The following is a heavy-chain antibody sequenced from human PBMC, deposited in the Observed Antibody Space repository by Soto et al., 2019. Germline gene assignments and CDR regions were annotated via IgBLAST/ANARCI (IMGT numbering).Heavy chain of an antibody. V-gene: IGHV1-18*01. J-gene: IGHJ3*02. Sequence: ASVKVSCQASCSTFTSYGISWVRQAPGQGLEWMGWISAYNGNTNYAQKLQGRVTMTTDTSTSTAYMGLRSLRSDDTSVYYCARGDSFNMIRGVGGAFDIWGQGTMVTVSS. CDR1: CSTFTSYG. CDR2: ISAYNGNT. D-gene: IGHD3-10*01. CDR3: ARGDSFNMIRGVGGAFDI.